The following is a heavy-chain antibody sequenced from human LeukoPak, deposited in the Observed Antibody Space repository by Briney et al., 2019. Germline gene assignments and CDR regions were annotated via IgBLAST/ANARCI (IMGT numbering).Heavy chain of an antibody. CDR1: GGSISSYY. J-gene: IGHJ4*02. V-gene: IGHV4-59*12. D-gene: IGHD6-13*01. CDR3: ARRRRGRFYHAAAGTYFDY. Sequence: SETLSLTCTVSGGSISSYYWSWIRQPPGKGLEWIGYIYYSGSTNYNPSLKSRVTISVDTSKNQFSLKLSSVTAADTAVYYCARRRRGRFYHAAAGTYFDYWGQGTLVTVSS. CDR2: IYYSGST.